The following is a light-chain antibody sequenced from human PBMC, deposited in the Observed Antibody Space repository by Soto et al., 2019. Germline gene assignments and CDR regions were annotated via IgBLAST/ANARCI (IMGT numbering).Light chain of an antibody. CDR3: QTWGTGIRV. Sequence: QPVLTQSPSASASLGASVKLTCTLSSGHSSYDIAWHQQQPEKGPRYLMKVNSDGSHSKGDGIPDRFSGSSSGAERYLTISRLQSEDEADYYCQTWGTGIRVFGGGTKLTVL. V-gene: IGLV4-69*01. CDR2: VNSDGSH. CDR1: SGHSSYD. J-gene: IGLJ3*02.